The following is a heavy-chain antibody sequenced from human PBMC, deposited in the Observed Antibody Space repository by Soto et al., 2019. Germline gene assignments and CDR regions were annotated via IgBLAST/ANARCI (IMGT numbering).Heavy chain of an antibody. Sequence: PSETLSLTSTVSGASISTGGYYWSRIRQHPGKGLEWIGYIYNGGSTYYNPTLKSRVTISVDTSKNQFSLKLRSVTAADTVVYYCARDGSYYYDRSGYYFDYWGQGTLVTVSS. CDR3: ARDGSYYYDRSGYYFDY. J-gene: IGHJ4*02. V-gene: IGHV4-31*03. D-gene: IGHD3-22*01. CDR1: GASISTGGYY. CDR2: IYNGGST.